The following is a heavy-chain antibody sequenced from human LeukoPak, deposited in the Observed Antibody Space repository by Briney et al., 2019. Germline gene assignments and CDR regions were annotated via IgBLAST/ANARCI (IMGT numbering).Heavy chain of an antibody. Sequence: GGSLRLSCAASGFTFSSYSMNWVRQAPGKGLEWVSSISSSSSYIYYADSVKGRFTISRDNVKNSLYLQMNSLRAEDTAVYYCARDADSYGEYYFDYWGQGTLVTVSS. CDR3: ARDADSYGEYYFDY. J-gene: IGHJ4*02. CDR1: GFTFSSYS. V-gene: IGHV3-21*01. D-gene: IGHD5-18*01. CDR2: ISSSSSYI.